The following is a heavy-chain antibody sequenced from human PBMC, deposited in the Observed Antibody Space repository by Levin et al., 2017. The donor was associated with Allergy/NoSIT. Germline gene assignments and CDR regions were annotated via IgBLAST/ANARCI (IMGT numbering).Heavy chain of an antibody. D-gene: IGHD3-22*01. CDR1: GYSISSGYY. Sequence: SETLSLTCTVSGYSISSGYYWGWIRQPPGKGLEWIGSIYHSGSTYYNPSLKSRVTISVDTSKNQFSLKLSSVTAADTAVYYCARDSGTMIVIFGMDVWGQGTTVTVSS. J-gene: IGHJ6*02. CDR2: IYHSGST. V-gene: IGHV4-38-2*02. CDR3: ARDSGTMIVIFGMDV.